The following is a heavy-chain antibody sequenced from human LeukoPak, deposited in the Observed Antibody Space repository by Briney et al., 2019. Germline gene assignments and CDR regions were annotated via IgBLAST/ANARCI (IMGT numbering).Heavy chain of an antibody. V-gene: IGHV3-21*01. J-gene: IGHJ4*02. D-gene: IGHD3-3*01. CDR2: ISGSGSVT. CDR3: AREILTYYDFWSGYSPQVPLIDY. Sequence: PGGSLRLSCAASGFTFNTFAMSWVRQAPGQGLEWVSTISGSGSVTYYADSVKGRFTISRDNAKNSLYLQMNSLRAEDTAVYYCAREILTYYDFWSGYSPQVPLIDYWGQGTLVTVSS. CDR1: GFTFNTFA.